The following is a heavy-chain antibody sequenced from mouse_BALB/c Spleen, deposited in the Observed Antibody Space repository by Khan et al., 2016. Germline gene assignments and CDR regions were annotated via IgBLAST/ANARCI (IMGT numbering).Heavy chain of an antibody. CDR3: ARDDQDFDAWFAS. J-gene: IGHJ3*01. Sequence: VELVESGPGLVAPSQSLSITCTVSGFSLTNSGVHWVRQPPRKGLDWLGVIWAGGSTDYNSALMSSLSITRDTTQNQVFLKMNSLQTDDTAMYYCARDDQDFDAWFASWGQGTLVTVSA. V-gene: IGHV2-9*02. CDR1: GFSLTNSG. CDR2: IWAGGST.